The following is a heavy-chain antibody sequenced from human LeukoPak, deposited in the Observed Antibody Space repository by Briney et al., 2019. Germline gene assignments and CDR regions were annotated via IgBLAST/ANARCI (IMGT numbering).Heavy chain of an antibody. D-gene: IGHD2-15*01. CDR3: ARSPFYSGFDY. V-gene: IGHV3-30-3*01. Sequence: KAGGSLRLSCAASGFTFSTYAVHWVRQAPGKGLEWVAVISYDGSKRYYADSVKGRFTISRDNSKNTLYLQMNSLRAEDTAVYYCARSPFYSGFDYWGQGTLVTVSS. J-gene: IGHJ4*02. CDR2: ISYDGSKR. CDR1: GFTFSTYA.